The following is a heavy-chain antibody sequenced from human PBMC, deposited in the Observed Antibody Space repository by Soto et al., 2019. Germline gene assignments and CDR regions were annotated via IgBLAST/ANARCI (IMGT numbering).Heavy chain of an antibody. D-gene: IGHD3-10*01. CDR3: PTPPGGGAY. CDR2: IYSGGYT. CDR1: GFTVSNNY. J-gene: IGHJ4*02. Sequence: EVQLVESGGGLIQPGGSLRLSCAVSGFTVSNNYMSWVRQAPGKGLEGVSVIYSGGYTAYGDSVKGRFTISRDNSKNPLFLQMKSMGADARALFYCPTPPGGGAYWGQGTLVTVSS. V-gene: IGHV3-53*01.